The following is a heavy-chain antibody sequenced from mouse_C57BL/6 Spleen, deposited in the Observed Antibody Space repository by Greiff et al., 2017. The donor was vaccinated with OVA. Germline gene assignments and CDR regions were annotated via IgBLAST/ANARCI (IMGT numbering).Heavy chain of an antibody. Sequence: EVQLVESGPELVKPGASVKIPCKASGYTFTDYNMDWVKQSHGKSLEWIGDINPNNGGTIYNQKFKGKATLTVDKSSSTAYMELRSLTSEDTAVYYCARSFYYYGRSFYYFDYWGQGTTLTVSS. J-gene: IGHJ2*01. D-gene: IGHD1-1*01. CDR3: ARSFYYYGRSFYYFDY. CDR2: INPNNGGT. V-gene: IGHV1-18*01. CDR1: GYTFTDYN.